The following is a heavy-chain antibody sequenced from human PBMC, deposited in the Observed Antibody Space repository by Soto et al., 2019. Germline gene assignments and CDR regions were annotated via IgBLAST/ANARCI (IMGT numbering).Heavy chain of an antibody. V-gene: IGHV4-38-2*02. D-gene: IGHD1-1*01. CDR1: GFAISRGYY. CDR3: AREKVGTTFFDN. J-gene: IGHJ4*02. Sequence: SETLSLTCSVSGFAISRGYYWSCVRQPPGKGLEWIGSIYPSVSSYHNPSLATRLRLSIDTSKNQFTLNLTSVTAADTALYFCAREKVGTTFFDNWGQGIQVTVSS. CDR2: IYPSVSS.